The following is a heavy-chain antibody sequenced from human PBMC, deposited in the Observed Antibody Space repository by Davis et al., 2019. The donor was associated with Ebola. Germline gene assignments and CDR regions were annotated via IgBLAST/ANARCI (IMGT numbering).Heavy chain of an antibody. CDR3: ARGVPIAAAGGYYYYYGMDV. D-gene: IGHD6-13*01. Sequence: SETLSLTCAVYGGSFSGYYWSWIRQPPGKGLEWIGEINHSGSTNYNPSLKSRVTISVDTSKNQFSLKLSSVTAADTAVYYCARGVPIAAAGGYYYYYGMDVWGQGTTVTVSS. CDR2: INHSGST. V-gene: IGHV4-34*01. J-gene: IGHJ6*02. CDR1: GGSFSGYY.